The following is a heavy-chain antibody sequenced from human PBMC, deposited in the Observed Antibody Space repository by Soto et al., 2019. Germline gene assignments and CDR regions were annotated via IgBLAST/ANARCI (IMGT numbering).Heavy chain of an antibody. CDR3: ARGRLRYYDFWSGSNPDNWFDP. J-gene: IGHJ5*02. CDR1: GGSVSSGTYY. CDR2: IYYSGST. V-gene: IGHV4-61*01. Sequence: SEPLSLTCTVSGGSVSSGTYYWSWIRQPPGKGLEWIGYIYYSGSTNYNPSLKSRVTISVDTSKNQFSLKLSSVTAADTAVYYCARGRLRYYDFWSGSNPDNWFDPWGQGTLVTVSS. D-gene: IGHD3-3*01.